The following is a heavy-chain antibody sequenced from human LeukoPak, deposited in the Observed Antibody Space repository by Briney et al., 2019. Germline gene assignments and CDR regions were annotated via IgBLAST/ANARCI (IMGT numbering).Heavy chain of an antibody. CDR2: INSDGSIT. J-gene: IGHJ6*02. CDR1: GFTFTTYW. V-gene: IGHV3-74*01. CDR3: ARDAVDTANAV. D-gene: IGHD5-18*01. Sequence: GGPLRLSCAACGFTFTTYWMHWGRQAPGRGRVWVSHINSDGSITSYADSVKGRFTISRDNAKNTLYLQMNSLRAEDTAVYYCARDAVDTANAVWGQGTTVTVSS.